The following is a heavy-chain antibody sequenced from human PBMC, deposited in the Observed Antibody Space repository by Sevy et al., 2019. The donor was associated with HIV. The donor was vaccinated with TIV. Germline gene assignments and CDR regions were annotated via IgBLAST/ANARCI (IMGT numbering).Heavy chain of an antibody. D-gene: IGHD3-16*01. CDR1: GFTFSSYW. V-gene: IGHV3-74*01. J-gene: IGHJ6*02. CDR2: SNEDGSTT. Sequence: GGSLRLSCAASGFTFSSYWMHWVRQAPGKGLVWVSRSNEDGSTTNYADSVKGRFTISRENAKNTLYLQMHSLRAEDTAVYYCARDIGGLGSFWGQGTTVTVSS. CDR3: ARDIGGLGSF.